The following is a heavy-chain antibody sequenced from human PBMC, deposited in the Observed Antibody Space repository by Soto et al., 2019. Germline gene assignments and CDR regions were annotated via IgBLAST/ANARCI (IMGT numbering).Heavy chain of an antibody. Sequence: PGGSLRLSCVASGFTFTSFWMSWVRQAPGKGLEWVANIKADGSEKRYVDSEKGRFTISRDNANNLVYLQMNSLRAEDTALYFCGRDEVRNGVGVWGQGTTVTVSS. J-gene: IGHJ6*02. CDR1: GFTFTSFW. CDR3: GRDEVRNGVGV. V-gene: IGHV3-7*01. CDR2: IKADGSEK.